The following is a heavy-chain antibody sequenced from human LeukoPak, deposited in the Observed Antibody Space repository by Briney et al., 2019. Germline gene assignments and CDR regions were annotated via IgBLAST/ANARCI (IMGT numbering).Heavy chain of an antibody. Sequence: PSETLSLTCTVSGGSISSYYWSWIRQPPGKGLEWIGYIYYSGSTNYNPSLKSRVTISVDTSKNQFSLKLSSVTAADTAVYYCARDIDYYGSGSYDYWGQGTLVTVSS. CDR3: ARDIDYYGSGSYDY. CDR1: GGSISSYY. CDR2: IYYSGST. J-gene: IGHJ4*02. V-gene: IGHV4-59*01. D-gene: IGHD3-10*01.